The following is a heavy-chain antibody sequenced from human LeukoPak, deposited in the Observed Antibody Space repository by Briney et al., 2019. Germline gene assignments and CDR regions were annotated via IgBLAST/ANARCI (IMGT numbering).Heavy chain of an antibody. CDR3: ARFGYSFERPIDP. V-gene: IGHV1-2*02. CDR2: INPNSGGT. CDR1: GYTFTGYY. Sequence: ASVKVSCKASGYTFTGYYMHWVRQAPGQGLEWMGWINPNSGGTNYAQKFQGRVTMTRDTSISTAYMELSRLRSDDTAVYYCARFGYSFERPIDPWSQGTLVTVSS. D-gene: IGHD3-22*01. J-gene: IGHJ5*02.